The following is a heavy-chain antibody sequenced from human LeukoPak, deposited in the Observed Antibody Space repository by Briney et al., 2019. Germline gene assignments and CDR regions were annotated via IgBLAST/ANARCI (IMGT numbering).Heavy chain of an antibody. V-gene: IGHV1-24*01. D-gene: IGHD5-12*01. CDR1: GYTLTELS. J-gene: IGHJ4*02. CDR3: ATDGGGYSGYVMLDY. CDR2: FDPEDGET. Sequence: ASVKVSCKVSGYTLTELSMHWVRQAPGKGLEWMGGFDPEDGETIYAQKFQGRVTMTEDTSTDTAYMELSSLRSEDTAVYYCATDGGGYSGYVMLDYWGQGTLVTVPS.